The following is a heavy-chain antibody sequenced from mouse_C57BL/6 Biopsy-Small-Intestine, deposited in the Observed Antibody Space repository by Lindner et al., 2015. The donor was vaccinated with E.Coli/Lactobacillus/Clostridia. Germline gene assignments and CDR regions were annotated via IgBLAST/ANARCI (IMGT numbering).Heavy chain of an antibody. Sequence: SVKVSCKASGGTIPTYDITWVRQAPGQGLEWMGGIMPILGTPNYAQKFQGRVTITRDTSASTAYMDLSSLRSEDTAVYFCARRPGYFDTSGYALDIWGQGTMVTVSS. CDR2: IMPILGTP. V-gene: IGHV1-84*02. D-gene: IGHD2-3*01. CDR1: GGTIPTYD. J-gene: IGHJ3*01. CDR3: ARRPGYFDTSGYALDI.